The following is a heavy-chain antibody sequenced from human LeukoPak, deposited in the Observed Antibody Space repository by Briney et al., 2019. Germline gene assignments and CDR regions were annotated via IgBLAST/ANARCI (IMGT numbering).Heavy chain of an antibody. V-gene: IGHV3-48*03. Sequence: PGGSLRLSCAASGFTLSSYEMNWVRQAPGKGLEWVSYISSSGSTRYYAESVKGRFTISRDNAKNSLYLQMNSLRAEDTAVYYCERGRGYCSGGTCYPGFLDYWGQGALVTVSS. D-gene: IGHD2-15*01. CDR1: GFTLSSYE. CDR3: ERGRGYCSGGTCYPGFLDY. CDR2: ISSSGSTR. J-gene: IGHJ4*02.